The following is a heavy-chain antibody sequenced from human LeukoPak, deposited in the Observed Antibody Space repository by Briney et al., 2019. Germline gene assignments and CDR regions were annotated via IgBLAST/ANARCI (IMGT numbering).Heavy chain of an antibody. CDR3: AGDYGDY. CDR2: IKQDGSDK. D-gene: IGHD4-17*01. V-gene: IGHV3-7*01. CDR1: GFTFSDYW. J-gene: IGHJ4*01. Sequence: GGSLRLSCAASGFTFSDYWMSWFRQAPGKGLEWVANIKQDGSDKYYVDSVKGRFTISRDNAKNSLYLQMNSLRAEDTAVYYCAGDYGDYWGHGILVTVSS.